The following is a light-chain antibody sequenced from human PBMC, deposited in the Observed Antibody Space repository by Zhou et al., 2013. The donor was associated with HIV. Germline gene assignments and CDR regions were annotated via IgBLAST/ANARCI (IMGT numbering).Light chain of an antibody. V-gene: IGKV1-13*02. Sequence: AVQLTQSPSSLAASVGDRVTITCRASRDIGSHLAWYQQKPGKPPMLLIHDVSRRESGVPSRFSGSGSGTHFTLTISSLQPGDFATYYCQQFNSDPRTFGQGTKL. J-gene: IGKJ2*01. CDR1: RDIGSH. CDR2: DVS. CDR3: QQFNSDPRT.